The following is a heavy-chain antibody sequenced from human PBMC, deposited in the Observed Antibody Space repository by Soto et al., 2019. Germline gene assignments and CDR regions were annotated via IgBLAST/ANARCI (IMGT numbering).Heavy chain of an antibody. Sequence: SETLSLTCTVSGGSISSGGYYWSWIRQHPGKGLEWIGYIYYSGSTYYDPSLKSRVTISVDTSKNQFSLKLSSVAAADTAVYYCARWEHWNSSGYYPSYGMDVWGQGTTVTVSS. CDR2: IYYSGST. J-gene: IGHJ6*02. D-gene: IGHD3-22*01. V-gene: IGHV4-31*03. CDR1: GGSISSGGYY. CDR3: ARWEHWNSSGYYPSYGMDV.